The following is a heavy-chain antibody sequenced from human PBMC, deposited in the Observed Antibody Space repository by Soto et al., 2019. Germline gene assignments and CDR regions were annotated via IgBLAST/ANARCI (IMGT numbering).Heavy chain of an antibody. V-gene: IGHV1-3*01. CDR3: ERDDRSVSGVVTLDH. CDR1: GYSLKDYA. D-gene: IGHD3-3*01. J-gene: IGHJ4*02. Sequence: SVKVSWKATGYSLKDYAVHWVRQAPGQRLEWMGFTNEGSGNTRFSQKFQGRISITRDTSASTVYLDLSSLTSEDTAIYYCERDDRSVSGVVTLDHWGPGTLVTVSS. CDR2: TNEGSGNT.